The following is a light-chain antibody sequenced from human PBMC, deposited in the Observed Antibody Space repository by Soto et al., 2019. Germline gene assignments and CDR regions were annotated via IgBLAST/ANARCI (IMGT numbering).Light chain of an antibody. CDR2: DVT. CDR3: SSYRGGSTYV. V-gene: IGLV2-14*03. Sequence: SALNQPASVSGSPRQSITVSCTGTSSDVGGYNYVSWYQQHPGKAPRLMIYDVTNRPSGVSDRFSGSKSGNTASLTILGLQAEDEAVYFCSSYRGGSTYVSGTVTKFTVL. CDR1: SSDVGGYNY. J-gene: IGLJ1*01.